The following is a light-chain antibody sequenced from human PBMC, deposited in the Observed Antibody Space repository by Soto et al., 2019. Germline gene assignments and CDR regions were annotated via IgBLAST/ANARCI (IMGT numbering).Light chain of an antibody. Sequence: VLTQSPGTLSLSPGERATLSCRASQSLSSSFLAWYQQKPGQAPRLLIYGASNRATGIPDRFSGSGSGKDFTLTISRLEPEDFAVYFCLQHASHLYTFGQGTKLEIK. CDR2: GAS. CDR1: QSLSSSF. CDR3: LQHASHLYT. V-gene: IGKV3-20*01. J-gene: IGKJ2*01.